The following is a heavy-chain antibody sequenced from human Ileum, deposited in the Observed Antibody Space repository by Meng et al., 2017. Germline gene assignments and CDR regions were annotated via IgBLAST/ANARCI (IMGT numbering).Heavy chain of an antibody. CDR1: GGSVSRAGYQ. V-gene: IGHV4-61*08. CDR2: AST. Sequence: QGQLQGSGPGLVSPPETLSLICTVSGGSVSRAGYQWGWIRQPPGKGLEWIGYASTNYNPSLKSRVTISLDTSRNQFSLSLSSVTAADTAVYYCARDHMGSLDYWGQGILVTVSS. CDR3: ARDHMGSLDY. J-gene: IGHJ4*02. D-gene: IGHD1-26*01.